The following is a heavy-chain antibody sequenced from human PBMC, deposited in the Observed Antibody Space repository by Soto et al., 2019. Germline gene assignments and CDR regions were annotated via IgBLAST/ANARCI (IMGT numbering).Heavy chain of an antibody. D-gene: IGHD6-19*01. CDR1: GFSLRTSGVG. V-gene: IGHV2-5*01. J-gene: IGHJ5*02. CDR2: IYWNDDK. Sequence: GSGPTLVNPTQTLTLTCIFSGFSLRTSGVGVGWIRQPPGKALEWLGFIYWNDDKRYSPSLKSRLTIAKDTSKNQVVLTMTNMDPVDTATYYCAKSGSSGWYGWFDPWGQGTLVTVSS. CDR3: AKSGSSGWYGWFDP.